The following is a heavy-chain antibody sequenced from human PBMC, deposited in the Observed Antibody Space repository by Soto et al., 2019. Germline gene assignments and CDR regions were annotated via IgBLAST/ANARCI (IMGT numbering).Heavy chain of an antibody. D-gene: IGHD3-22*01. CDR2: IYYSGST. Sequence: SETLSLTCTVSGGSISSYYWSWIRQPPGKGLEWIGYIYYSGSTNYNPSLKSRVTISVDTSKNQFSLKLSSVTAADTAVYYCARDKGALGFYYDISGLRPDYYYYGMDVWGQGTTVTV. CDR3: ARDKGALGFYYDISGLRPDYYYYGMDV. CDR1: GGSISSYY. V-gene: IGHV4-59*01. J-gene: IGHJ6*02.